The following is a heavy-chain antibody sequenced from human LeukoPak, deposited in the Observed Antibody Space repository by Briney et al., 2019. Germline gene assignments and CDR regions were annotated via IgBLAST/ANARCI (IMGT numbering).Heavy chain of an antibody. D-gene: IGHD6-13*01. CDR1: GGSISSYY. CDR2: IYYSGST. J-gene: IGHJ4*02. Sequence: SETLSLTCTVSGGSISSYYWSWIRQPPGKGLEGIGYIYYSGSTNYNPSLKSRVTISVDTSKNQFSLKLSSVTAADTAVYYCARQGPPYSSSTYYFDYWGQGTLVTVSS. V-gene: IGHV4-59*08. CDR3: ARQGPPYSSSTYYFDY.